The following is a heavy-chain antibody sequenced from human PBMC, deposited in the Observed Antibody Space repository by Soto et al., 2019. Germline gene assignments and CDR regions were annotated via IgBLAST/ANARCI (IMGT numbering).Heavy chain of an antibody. CDR2: ISAYNGNT. Sequence: VKVSCKASGYTFTSYGISWVRQAPGQGLEWMGWISAYNGNTNYAQKLQGRVTVTTDTSTSTAYMELRSLRSDDTAVYYCARDMGDYDPDAFDIWGQGTMVTVS. CDR1: GYTFTSYG. CDR3: ARDMGDYDPDAFDI. D-gene: IGHD4-17*01. J-gene: IGHJ3*02. V-gene: IGHV1-18*01.